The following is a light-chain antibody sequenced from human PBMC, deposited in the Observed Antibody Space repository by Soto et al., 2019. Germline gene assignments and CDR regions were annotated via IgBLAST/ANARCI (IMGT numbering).Light chain of an antibody. J-gene: IGLJ1*01. V-gene: IGLV2-8*01. Sequence: HSALTQPPSSSGSPGQSVTISCTGTCSDVGGYNYVSWYQQHPGKAPKLMIYEVSKRPSGVPDRFSGSKSGNTASLTVSGLQAEDEADYYCSSYAGSNNFVFGTGTKVTVL. CDR3: SSYAGSNNFV. CDR1: CSDVGGYNY. CDR2: EVS.